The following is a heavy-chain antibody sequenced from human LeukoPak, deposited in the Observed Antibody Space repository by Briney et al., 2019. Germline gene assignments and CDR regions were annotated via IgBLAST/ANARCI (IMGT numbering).Heavy chain of an antibody. D-gene: IGHD3-10*01. CDR1: GYTFTGYY. CDR3: ARVRSSGDYPIGLYGMDV. CDR2: INPNSGGT. Sequence: ASVKVSCKASGYTFTGYYMHWVRQAPGQGLEWMGWINPNSGGTNYAQKFQGRVTMTRDTSISTAYMELGRLRSDDTAVYYCARVRSSGDYPIGLYGMDVWGQGTTVTVSS. J-gene: IGHJ6*02. V-gene: IGHV1-2*02.